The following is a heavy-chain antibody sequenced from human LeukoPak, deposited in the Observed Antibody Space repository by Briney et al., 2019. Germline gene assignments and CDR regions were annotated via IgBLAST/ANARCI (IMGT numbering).Heavy chain of an antibody. V-gene: IGHV4-34*01. D-gene: IGHD5-18*01. Sequence: SETLSLTCAVYGGSFSGYYWSWIRQPPGKGLEWIGEITHSGSTNYNPSLKSRVTISVDTSKNQFSLELSSVTAADTAVYYCARGPYSYGLYYYYGMDVWGQGTTVTVSS. CDR1: GGSFSGYY. CDR3: ARGPYSYGLYYYYGMDV. J-gene: IGHJ6*02. CDR2: ITHSGST.